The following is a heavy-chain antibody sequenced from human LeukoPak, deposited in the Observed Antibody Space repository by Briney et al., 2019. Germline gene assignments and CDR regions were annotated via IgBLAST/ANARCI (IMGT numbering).Heavy chain of an antibody. CDR2: ISGSGGST. J-gene: IGHJ4*02. D-gene: IGHD5-12*01. CDR1: GFTFSSYA. V-gene: IGHV3-23*01. Sequence: GGSLRLSCVASGFTFSSYAMSWVRQAPGKGLEWVSVISGSGGSTYYADSMKGRFTISRDNSKNTLYLQMNSLRAEDTAIYYCAKDRPTWPIDYWGQGTLVTVSS. CDR3: AKDRPTWPIDY.